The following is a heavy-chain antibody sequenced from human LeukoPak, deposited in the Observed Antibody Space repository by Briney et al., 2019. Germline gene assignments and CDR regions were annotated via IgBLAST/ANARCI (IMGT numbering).Heavy chain of an antibody. CDR2: IKQDGSEK. CDR1: GFTFSSYA. CDR3: ARERVVTRYFDY. V-gene: IGHV3-7*01. J-gene: IGHJ4*02. Sequence: GGSLRLSCAASGFTFSSYAMSWVRQAPGKGLEWVANIKQDGSEKYYVDSVKGRFTISRDNAKNSLYLQMNSLRADDTAVYYCARERVVTRYFDYWGQGALVTVSS. D-gene: IGHD2-15*01.